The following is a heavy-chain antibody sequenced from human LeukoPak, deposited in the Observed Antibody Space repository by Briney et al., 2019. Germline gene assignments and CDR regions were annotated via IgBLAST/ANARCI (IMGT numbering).Heavy chain of an antibody. CDR3: TSNYYDSSGYPIAYYFDY. D-gene: IGHD3-22*01. V-gene: IGHV3-49*04. CDR2: IRSKAYGGTT. Sequence: GGSLRLSCAASGFTFSSYWMSWVRQAPGKGLEWVGFIRSKAYGGTTEYAASVKGRFTISRDDSKSIAYLQMNSLKTEDTAVYYCTSNYYDSSGYPIAYYFDYWGQGTLVTVSS. J-gene: IGHJ4*02. CDR1: GFTFSSYW.